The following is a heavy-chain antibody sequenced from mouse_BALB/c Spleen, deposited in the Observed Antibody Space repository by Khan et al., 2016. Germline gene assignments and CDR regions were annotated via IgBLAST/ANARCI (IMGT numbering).Heavy chain of an antibody. V-gene: IGHV3-2*02. D-gene: IGHD1-1*01. Sequence: EVQLQESGPGLVKPSQSLSLTCTVTGYSITSDYAWNWIRQFPGNKLEWMGYISYSGSTSYNPSLKSRIRIRRDTSKNQFFLPLNSVTTEDTATYYCARRDYYGSSYDWFAYWGQGTLVT. CDR2: ISYSGST. J-gene: IGHJ3*01. CDR1: GYSITSDYA. CDR3: ARRDYYGSSYDWFAY.